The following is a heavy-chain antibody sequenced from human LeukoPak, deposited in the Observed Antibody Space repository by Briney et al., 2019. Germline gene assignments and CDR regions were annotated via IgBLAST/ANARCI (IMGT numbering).Heavy chain of an antibody. J-gene: IGHJ2*01. D-gene: IGHD3-10*01. CDR1: GFTFSSYA. Sequence: PGGSLRLSCAASGFTFSSYAMSWVRQAPGKGPEWVSAISGSGGSTYYADSVKGRFTISRDNSKNTLYPQMNSLGAEDTAVYYCARSRKQTYYYGSGSDWYFDLWGRGTLVTVSS. CDR3: ARSRKQTYYYGSGSDWYFDL. CDR2: ISGSGGST. V-gene: IGHV3-23*01.